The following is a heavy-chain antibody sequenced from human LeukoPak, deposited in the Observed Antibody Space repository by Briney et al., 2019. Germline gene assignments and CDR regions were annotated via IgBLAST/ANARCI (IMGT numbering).Heavy chain of an antibody. CDR3: ASSNVRIAAAGTRDY. D-gene: IGHD6-13*01. CDR1: GFTVSSNY. Sequence: GGSLRLSCAASGFTVSSNYMSWVRQAPGKGLEWVSVIYSGGSTYYADSVKGRFTISRDNSKNTLYLQMNSLRAGDTAVYYCASSNVRIAAAGTRDYWGQGTLVTVSS. CDR2: IYSGGST. J-gene: IGHJ4*02. V-gene: IGHV3-53*01.